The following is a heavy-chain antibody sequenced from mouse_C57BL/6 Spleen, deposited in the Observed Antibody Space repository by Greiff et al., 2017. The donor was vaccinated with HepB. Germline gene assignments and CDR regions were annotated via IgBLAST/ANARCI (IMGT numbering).Heavy chain of an antibody. CDR2: IYPGDGDT. CDR1: GYAFSSSW. V-gene: IGHV1-82*01. Sequence: QVQLQHSGPELVKPGASVKISCKASGYAFSSSWMNWVKQRPGKGLEWIGRIYPGDGDTNYNGKFKGKATLTADKSSSTAYMQLSSLTSEDSAVYFCARGDGYFDYWGQGTTLTVSS. CDR3: ARGDGYFDY. J-gene: IGHJ2*01.